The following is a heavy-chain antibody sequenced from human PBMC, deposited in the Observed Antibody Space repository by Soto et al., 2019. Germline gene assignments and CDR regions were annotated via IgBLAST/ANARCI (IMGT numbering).Heavy chain of an antibody. V-gene: IGHV1-18*01. CDR1: VYTFTYYG. CDR2: ISAYNGNT. D-gene: IGHD3-9*01. J-gene: IGHJ4*01. Sequence: VTVSCRASVYTFTYYGSSWVRQAPGQGLEWMGWISAYNGNTNYAQKLQGRLTMTTDTSTSTAYVELRSLRSDDTAVYYCARAPRYFEWFLSRDPFDYWGQGTLVTVSS. CDR3: ARAPRYFEWFLSRDPFDY.